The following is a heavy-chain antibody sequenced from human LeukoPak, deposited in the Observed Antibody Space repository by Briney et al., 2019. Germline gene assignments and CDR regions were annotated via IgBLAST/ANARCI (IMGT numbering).Heavy chain of an antibody. CDR2: IYISGRT. CDR1: GGSISGYY. J-gene: IGHJ4*02. Sequence: SETLSLTCTISGGSISGYYWSWLRRPAGKGLEWIGRIYISGRTTYNPSLESRVTMSVDTSKNRFSLNLRSVTAADTAVYYCGRGDFGDSDVFRLWGQGALVSVSS. D-gene: IGHD4-17*01. V-gene: IGHV4-4*07. CDR3: GRGDFGDSDVFRL.